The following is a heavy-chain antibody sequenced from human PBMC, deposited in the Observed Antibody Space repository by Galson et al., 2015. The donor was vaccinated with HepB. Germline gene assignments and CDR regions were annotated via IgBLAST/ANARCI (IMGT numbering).Heavy chain of an antibody. CDR2: INPSGGDT. CDR3: ARKDSTFFDF. V-gene: IGHV1-46*01. D-gene: IGHD2-15*01. Sequence: SVKVSCKASGYTFTIYYMHWVRQAPGQGLEWMGVINPSGGDTNYAQKFQGRVTMTSDTSTSTVYMELSNLKSEDTAVYYCARKDSTFFDFWGQGTLVTVSS. J-gene: IGHJ4*02. CDR1: GYTFTIYY.